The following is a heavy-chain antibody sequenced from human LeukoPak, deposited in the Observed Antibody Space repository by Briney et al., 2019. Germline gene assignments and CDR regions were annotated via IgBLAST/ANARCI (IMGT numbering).Heavy chain of an antibody. CDR2: ISGSGGST. Sequence: GGSLRLSCAASGFTLSSYAMSWVRQAPGKGLEWVSAISGSGGSTYYVDSVKGRFTISRDNSKNTLYLQMNSLRAEDTAVYYCAKAGSGSYSGYWGQGTLVTVSS. J-gene: IGHJ4*02. D-gene: IGHD3-10*01. CDR1: GFTLSSYA. V-gene: IGHV3-23*01. CDR3: AKAGSGSYSGY.